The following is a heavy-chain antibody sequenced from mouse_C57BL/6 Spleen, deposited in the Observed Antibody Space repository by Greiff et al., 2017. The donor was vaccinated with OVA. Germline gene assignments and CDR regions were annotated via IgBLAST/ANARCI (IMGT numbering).Heavy chain of an antibody. D-gene: IGHD1-1*01. V-gene: IGHV2-2*01. CDR1: GFSFTSYG. CDR2: IWSGGST. Sequence: QVQLQQSGPGLVQPSQCLSITCTVSGFSFTSYGVHWVRQSPGKGLEWLGVIWSGGSTDYNAAFISRLSISKDNSKSQVFFKMNSLQADDTAIYYCARKCDYYGSNAMDYWGQGTSVTVSS. J-gene: IGHJ4*01. CDR3: ARKCDYYGSNAMDY.